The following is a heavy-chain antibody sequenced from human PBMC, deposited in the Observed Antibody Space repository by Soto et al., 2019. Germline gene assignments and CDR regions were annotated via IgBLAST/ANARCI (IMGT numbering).Heavy chain of an antibody. CDR2: IHYSGTT. CDR3: ARYNSYAIDY. Sequence: PSETLSLTCTVSGTPISSYYWSWIRQPPGKGLEWIANIHYSGTTNYNPSLASRVTLSVDTSKNQFSLKMTSVNAADRAMYFCARYNSYAIDYWGRGALGTVYS. J-gene: IGHJ4*02. V-gene: IGHV4-59*01. D-gene: IGHD2-8*01. CDR1: GTPISSYY.